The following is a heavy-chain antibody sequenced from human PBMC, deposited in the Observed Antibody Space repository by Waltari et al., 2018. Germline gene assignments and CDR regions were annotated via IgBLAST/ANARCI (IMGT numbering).Heavy chain of an antibody. J-gene: IGHJ6*02. CDR2: ISYNERNI. D-gene: IGHD3-22*01. CDR3: ARDYCDRTNCHGMDV. CDR1: EFTFSSYA. Sequence: QVQLVESGGGVVQPGSSLRPSCAASEFTFSSYAMHWVRQAPGKGLGWVAVISYNERNIYYVDSVKGRFAISRDNSKKMLYLQMNSLRAEDTAVYYCARDYCDRTNCHGMDVWGQGTTVTVSS. V-gene: IGHV3-30*09.